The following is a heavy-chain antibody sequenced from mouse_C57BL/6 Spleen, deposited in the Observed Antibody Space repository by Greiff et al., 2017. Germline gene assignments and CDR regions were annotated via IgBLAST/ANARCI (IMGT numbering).Heavy chain of an antibody. V-gene: IGHV1-55*01. CDR2: IYPGRGST. Sequence: QVQLQQPGAELVKPGASVKMSCKASGYTFTSYWITWVKQRPGQGLEWIGDIYPGRGSTNYNEKFKSKATLTVDTSSSTAYMQLSSLTSEDSAVYYCAIYDYDEETGFAYWGQGTLVTVSA. D-gene: IGHD2-4*01. CDR1: GYTFTSYW. J-gene: IGHJ3*01. CDR3: AIYDYDEETGFAY.